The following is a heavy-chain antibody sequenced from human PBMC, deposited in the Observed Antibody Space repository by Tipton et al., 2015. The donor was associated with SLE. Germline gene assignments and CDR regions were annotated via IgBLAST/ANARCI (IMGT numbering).Heavy chain of an antibody. CDR1: GGSFSGYY. Sequence: AVCGGSFSGYYWSWIRQPPGKGLEWIGEINHSGSTNYNPSLKSRVTISVDTSKNQFSLKLSSVTAADTAVYYCARDRDYGDSAGAFDIWGQGTMVTVSS. V-gene: IGHV4-34*01. CDR2: INHSGST. CDR3: ARDRDYGDSAGAFDI. D-gene: IGHD4-17*01. J-gene: IGHJ3*02.